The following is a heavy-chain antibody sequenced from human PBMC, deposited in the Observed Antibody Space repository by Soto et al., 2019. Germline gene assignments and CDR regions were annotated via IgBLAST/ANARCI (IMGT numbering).Heavy chain of an antibody. CDR3: ARRYSGSGYFAFDI. CDR2: INAGNGNT. J-gene: IGHJ3*02. CDR1: GYTFTSYA. V-gene: IGHV1-3*01. D-gene: IGHD6-13*01. Sequence: ASVKVSCKASGYTFTSYAMHWVRQAPGQRLEWMGWINAGNGNTKYSQKFQGRVTITRDTSASTAYMELSSLRSEDTAVYYCARRYSGSGYFAFDIWGQGTMVTVSS.